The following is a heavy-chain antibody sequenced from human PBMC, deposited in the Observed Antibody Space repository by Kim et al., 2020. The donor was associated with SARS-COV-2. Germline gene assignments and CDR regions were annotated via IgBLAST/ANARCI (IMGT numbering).Heavy chain of an antibody. Sequence: SETLSLTCTVSGDSFNNGNFYGNWIRQPAGKGPEWIGRIYLSGDTKYNPSLKSRVTMSLDTSKSQFSLNLTSVTAADTAIYFCARGAVQYVDWGQGTLVTVSS. V-gene: IGHV4-61*02. J-gene: IGHJ4*02. CDR2: IYLSGDT. CDR1: GDSFNNGNFY. D-gene: IGHD6-19*01. CDR3: ARGAVQYVD.